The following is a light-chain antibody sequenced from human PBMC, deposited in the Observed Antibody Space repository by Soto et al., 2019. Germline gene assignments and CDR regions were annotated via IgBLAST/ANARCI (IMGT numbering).Light chain of an antibody. CDR1: SSDVGAYNY. V-gene: IGLV2-14*03. Sequence: QSVLTQPASVSGSPGQSVTISCTGTSSDVGAYNYVSWYQLHPGKAPKLILYEVTTRPSGVSSRFSGSKSGNTASLTISGLQADDEATYYCSSYTSTNTPYVFGTGTKVTV. CDR3: SSYTSTNTPYV. CDR2: EVT. J-gene: IGLJ1*01.